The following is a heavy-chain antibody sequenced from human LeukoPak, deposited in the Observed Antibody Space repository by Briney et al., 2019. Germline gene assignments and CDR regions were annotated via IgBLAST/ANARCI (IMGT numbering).Heavy chain of an antibody. CDR3: AKARGDIVLMVYDLDY. CDR2: INNSGGST. CDR1: GFTLNNYA. V-gene: IGHV3-23*01. Sequence: GGSLRLSCAASGFTLNNYAMSWVRQAPGKGLEWVSIINNSGGSTYYADSVKGRFTISRDNSKNTLYLQMNSLRAEDTAVYYCAKARGDIVLMVYDLDYWGQGTLVTVSS. D-gene: IGHD2-8*01. J-gene: IGHJ4*02.